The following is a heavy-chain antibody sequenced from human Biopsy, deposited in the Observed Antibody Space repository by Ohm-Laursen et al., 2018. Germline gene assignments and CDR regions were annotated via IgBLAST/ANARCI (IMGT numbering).Heavy chain of an antibody. CDR1: GFTFATYG. CDR2: ISSSGSST. V-gene: IGHV3-23*01. CDR3: AKHGSGWTGDDAFHI. J-gene: IGHJ3*02. D-gene: IGHD6-19*01. Sequence: SLRLSCTASGFTFATYGMSWVRQAPGKGLEWVSGISSSGSSTYYAGSVKGRFTISRDNSKNTLYLQLNSLRVDDTAVYYCAKHGSGWTGDDAFHIWGQGTMVTVSS.